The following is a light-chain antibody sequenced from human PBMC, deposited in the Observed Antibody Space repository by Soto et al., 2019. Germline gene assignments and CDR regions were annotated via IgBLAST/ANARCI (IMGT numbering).Light chain of an antibody. CDR1: SSDVGGYNY. CDR3: CSYAGSYTWV. V-gene: IGLV2-11*01. CDR2: DVN. Sequence: QSALTQPRSVSGSPGQSVTLSCTGTSSDVGGYNYVPWYQQHPGKAPNLMIDDVNKRPSGVPDRFSGSRSGNTASLTISGLQAEDEADYYCCSYAGSYTWVFGGGTKLTVL. J-gene: IGLJ3*02.